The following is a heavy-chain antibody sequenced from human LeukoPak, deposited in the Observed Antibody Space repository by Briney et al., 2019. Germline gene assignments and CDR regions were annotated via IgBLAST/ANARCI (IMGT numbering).Heavy chain of an antibody. D-gene: IGHD1-20*01. CDR2: MNPNSGNT. J-gene: IGHJ5*02. CDR3: ARGQRSPYNWNDHNWFDP. CDR1: GYTFTSYG. Sequence: GASVKVSCKASGYTFTSYGINWVRQATGQGLEWMGWMNPNSGNTGYAQKFQGRVTMTRNTSISTAYMELSSLRSEDTAVYYCARGQRSPYNWNDHNWFDPWGQGTLVTVSS. V-gene: IGHV1-8*02.